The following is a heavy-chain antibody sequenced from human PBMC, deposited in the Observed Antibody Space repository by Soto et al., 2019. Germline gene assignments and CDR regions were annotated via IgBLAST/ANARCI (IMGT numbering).Heavy chain of an antibody. CDR2: IKQDGSEK. CDR3: ASKGYSYTYYYYMDV. D-gene: IGHD5-18*01. Sequence: EVQLVESGGGLVQPGGSLRLSCAASGFTFSSYWMSWVRQAPGKGLEWVANIKQDGSEKYYVDSVKGRFTISRDNAKNSLYLQMNSLRAEDTAVYYCASKGYSYTYYYYMDVWGKGTTVTVSS. CDR1: GFTFSSYW. V-gene: IGHV3-7*01. J-gene: IGHJ6*03.